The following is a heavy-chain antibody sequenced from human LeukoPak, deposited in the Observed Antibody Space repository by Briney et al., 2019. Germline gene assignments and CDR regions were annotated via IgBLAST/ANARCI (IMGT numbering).Heavy chain of an antibody. CDR2: IYSSGST. CDR3: ARSPRDSNLLDY. J-gene: IGHJ4*02. V-gene: IGHV4-4*07. CDR1: GGSINKYY. Sequence: PSETLSLTCTVSGGSINKYYWSWMRQPAGKGLEWIGRIYSSGSTNYNPSLKSRVTMSVDTPKNQFSLKLSSVTAADTAIYYCARSPRDSNLLDYWGQGTLVTVSS. D-gene: IGHD4-11*01.